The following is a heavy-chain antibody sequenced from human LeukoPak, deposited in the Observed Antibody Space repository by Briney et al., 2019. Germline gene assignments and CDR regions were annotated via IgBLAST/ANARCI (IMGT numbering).Heavy chain of an antibody. Sequence: GGSLRLSCTVSGFTVSSNSMSWVRQAPGKGLEWVSYSDNTHYSDSVKGRFTISRHNSKNALYLQMNSLRAEDTAVYYCARRAGAYSHPYDYWGQGTLVTVSS. CDR3: ARRAGAYSHPYDY. J-gene: IGHJ4*02. CDR2: SDNT. V-gene: IGHV3-53*01. CDR1: GFTVSSNS. D-gene: IGHD4/OR15-4a*01.